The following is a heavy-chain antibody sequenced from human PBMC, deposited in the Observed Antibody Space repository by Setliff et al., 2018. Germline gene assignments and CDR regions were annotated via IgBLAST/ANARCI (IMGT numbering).Heavy chain of an antibody. J-gene: IGHJ5*02. CDR1: GFGFTTFG. CDR3: ARDRVDFVVPEAAARLDP. Sequence: ASVKVSCKTSGFGFTTFGFSWVRQAPGRGLEWLGSISPYSGNTNYPQWLQDRVTMTKDTSTTTGFMELRSLRSDDTATYFCARDRVDFVVPEAAARLDPWGQGTLVTVSS. CDR2: ISPYSGNT. D-gene: IGHD2-15*01. V-gene: IGHV1-18*01.